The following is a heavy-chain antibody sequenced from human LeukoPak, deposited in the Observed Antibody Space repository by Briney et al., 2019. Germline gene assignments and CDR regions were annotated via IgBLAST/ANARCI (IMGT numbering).Heavy chain of an antibody. J-gene: IGHJ5*02. CDR2: INSDGSST. CDR1: GFNFRNYD. D-gene: IGHD2-15*01. CDR3: ARDRGYCSGGSCYSSAFDP. Sequence: GGSLRLSCAASGFNFRNYDMSWVRQAPGKGLVWASRINSDGSSTSYADSVKGRFTISRDNAKNTLYLQMNSLRAEDTAVYYCARDRGYCSGGSCYSSAFDPWGQGTLVTVSS. V-gene: IGHV3-74*01.